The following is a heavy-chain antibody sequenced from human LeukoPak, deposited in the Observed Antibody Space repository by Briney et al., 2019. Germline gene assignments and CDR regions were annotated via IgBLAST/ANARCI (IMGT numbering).Heavy chain of an antibody. CDR3: VQDGPLRSDY. D-gene: IGHD3-10*02. J-gene: IGHJ4*02. CDR2: ILASRNT. V-gene: IGHV4-4*07. Sequence: SETLSLTCTVSGVPLSRYYWSWIRQPAGKGLEWVGRILASRNTNYNPSFESRLAMSVDTSRNQFSLNLTSVTAADTAIYYCVQDGPLRSDYWGQGALVTVSS. CDR1: GVPLSRYY.